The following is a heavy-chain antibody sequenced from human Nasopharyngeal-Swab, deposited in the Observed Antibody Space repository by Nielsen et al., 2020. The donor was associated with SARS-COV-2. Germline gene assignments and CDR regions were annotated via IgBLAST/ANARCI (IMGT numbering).Heavy chain of an antibody. CDR2: FDPEDGET. D-gene: IGHD6-19*01. J-gene: IGHJ5*02. CDR3: ATGPAVAAPGWFDP. CDR1: GYTLTELS. V-gene: IGHV1-24*01. Sequence: ASVKVSCKVSGYTLTELSMHWVRQAPGKGLEWMGGFDPEDGETIYAQKFQGRVTMTEDTSTDTAYMELSSLRSEDTAVYYCATGPAVAAPGWFDPWGQGTLVTVSS.